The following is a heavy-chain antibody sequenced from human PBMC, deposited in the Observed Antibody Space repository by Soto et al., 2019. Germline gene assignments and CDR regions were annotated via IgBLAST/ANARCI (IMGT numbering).Heavy chain of an antibody. CDR3: ARRGDWGSDEFDY. J-gene: IGHJ4*02. CDR2: IYYSGST. CDR1: GGSISPYY. Sequence: QVQLQESGPGLVKPSETLSLTCTVSGGSISPYYWSWIRQPPGKGLEWIGYIYYSGSTSYNPSLKSRVTIAADTSKNQFSLNLSSMTATDTAVYYCARRGDWGSDEFDYWGQGTLVTVSS. D-gene: IGHD7-27*01. V-gene: IGHV4-59*08.